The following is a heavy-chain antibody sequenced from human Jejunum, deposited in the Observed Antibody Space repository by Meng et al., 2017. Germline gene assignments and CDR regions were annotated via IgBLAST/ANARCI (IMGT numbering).Heavy chain of an antibody. D-gene: IGHD2-15*01. Sequence: QVQLQGSGAGLVRPSGTLTLTCSVFGDSISSNNRWTWVRQPPGRGLEWIGEIYHGGDTNYNPSLTSPVTISVDKSKNQFTLRLNSVTAADTAIYYCARDWGCRDGYCFSGLLEFWGQGILVTVSS. CDR3: ARDWGCRDGYCFSGLLEF. V-gene: IGHV4-4*02. CDR1: GDSISSNNR. CDR2: IYHGGDT. J-gene: IGHJ4*02.